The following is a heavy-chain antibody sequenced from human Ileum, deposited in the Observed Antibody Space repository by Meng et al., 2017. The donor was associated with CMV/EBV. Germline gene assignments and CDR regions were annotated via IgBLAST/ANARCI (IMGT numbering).Heavy chain of an antibody. Sequence: SCKASGYNFPSNKIIWVQQAPGQGPEWMGWINTNTGNPTYAQGFTGRFVFSLDTSVSTTYLQISSLKAEDTAVYYCARDGLSGRYFDYWGQGTLVTVSS. V-gene: IGHV7-4-1*02. CDR3: ARDGLSGRYFDY. CDR2: INTNTGNP. J-gene: IGHJ4*02. CDR1: GYNFPSNK. D-gene: IGHD1-26*01.